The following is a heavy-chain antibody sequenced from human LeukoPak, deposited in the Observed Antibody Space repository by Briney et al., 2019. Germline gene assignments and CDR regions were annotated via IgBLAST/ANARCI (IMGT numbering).Heavy chain of an antibody. CDR2: IIPIFGSA. D-gene: IGHD3-16*02. CDR1: GGIFSIYA. J-gene: IGHJ4*02. Sequence: SVKVSCKASGGIFSIYAINWVRQAPGQGLEWMGRIIPIFGSANYAQKFQGRVTITADKSTRTAYMELSSLRSEDTALYYCAKGSRLREGGSYRFWGQGTLVTVSS. CDR3: AKGSRLREGGSYRF. V-gene: IGHV1-69*06.